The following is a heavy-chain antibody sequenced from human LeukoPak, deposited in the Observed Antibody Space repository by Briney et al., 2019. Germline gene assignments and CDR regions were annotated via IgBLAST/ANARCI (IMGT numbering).Heavy chain of an antibody. V-gene: IGHV3-21*01. J-gene: IGHJ4*02. CDR1: GFTFSDES. CDR2: ITSSSSYI. D-gene: IGHD3-16*02. CDR3: ARHRTASDY. Sequence: GSLRLSCAASGFTFSDESMTWVRQAPGKGLEWVSSITSSSSYIYYADSVKGRFAISRDNAKESLYLQMNSLRAEDTAVYYCARHRTASDYWGQGTLVTVSS.